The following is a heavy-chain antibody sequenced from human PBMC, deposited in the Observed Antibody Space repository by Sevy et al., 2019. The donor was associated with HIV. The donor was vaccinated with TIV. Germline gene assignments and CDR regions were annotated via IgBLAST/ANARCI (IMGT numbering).Heavy chain of an antibody. V-gene: IGHV1-24*01. CDR3: ATLYRSSSWTRYYYYYMDV. D-gene: IGHD6-13*01. Sequence: ATVKVSCKVSGYTLTELSMHWVRQAPGKGLEWMGGFDPEDGETIYAQKFQGRVTMTEDTSTDTAYMELSSLRSEDTAVYYCATLYRSSSWTRYYYYYMDVWGKGTTVTVSS. J-gene: IGHJ6*03. CDR1: GYTLTELS. CDR2: FDPEDGET.